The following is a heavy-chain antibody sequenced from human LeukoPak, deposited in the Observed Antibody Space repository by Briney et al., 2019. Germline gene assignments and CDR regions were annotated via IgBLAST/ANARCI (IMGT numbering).Heavy chain of an antibody. CDR2: ISTDGGHT. D-gene: IGHD6-6*01. Sequence: PGGSLRLSCSTSGFTFSSYAMHWVRQAPGKGLQYVSAISTDGGHTYYADSVKGRFTISRDNSKNTLYLQMSSLRAEDTAVYYCVEGGRYSGSSADYWGQGTLVTVSS. CDR3: VEGGRYSGSSADY. J-gene: IGHJ4*02. V-gene: IGHV3-64D*09. CDR1: GFTFSSYA.